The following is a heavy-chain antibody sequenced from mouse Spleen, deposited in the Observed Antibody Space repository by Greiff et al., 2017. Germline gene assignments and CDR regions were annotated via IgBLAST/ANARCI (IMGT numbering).Heavy chain of an antibody. CDR3: AANWEVWFAY. CDR1: GFTFSDYG. J-gene: IGHJ3*01. D-gene: IGHD4-1*01. CDR2: ISSGSSTI. V-gene: IGHV5-17*01. Sequence: EVQLVESGGGLVKPGGSLKLSCAASGFTFSDYGMHWVRQAPEKGLEWVAYISSGSSTIYYADTVKGRFTISRDNAKNTLFLQMTSLRSEDTAMYYCAANWEVWFAYWGQGTLVTVSA.